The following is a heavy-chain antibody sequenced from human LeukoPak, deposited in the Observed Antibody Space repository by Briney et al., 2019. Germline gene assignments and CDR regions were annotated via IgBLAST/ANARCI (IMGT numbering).Heavy chain of an antibody. D-gene: IGHD1-26*01. CDR2: LYPSGST. Sequence: PSETLSLTCTVSGGSIGFYYWTWIRQPPGKGLEWIGLLYPSGSTNYNPSLKSRVTISVDTSRTQFSLKLSSMTAADTAVYYCAGGHYPLEYWGQGTLVTVSS. CDR1: GGSIGFYY. V-gene: IGHV4-59*01. J-gene: IGHJ4*02. CDR3: AGGHYPLEY.